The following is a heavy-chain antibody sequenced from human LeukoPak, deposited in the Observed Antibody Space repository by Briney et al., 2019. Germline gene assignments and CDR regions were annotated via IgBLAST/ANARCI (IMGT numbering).Heavy chain of an antibody. CDR2: INPNDGDT. J-gene: IGHJ1*01. CDR3: ASLPRIAVAGTGYFQH. V-gene: IGHV1-2*02. CDR1: GYTFTDYY. Sequence: ASVKVSCKASGYTFTDYYMHWVRQAPGQGFEWMGWINPNDGDTNYAQKFQGRVTMTRDTSISTAHMEVSSLRSEDTAVYYCASLPRIAVAGTGYFQHWGQGTLVTVSS. D-gene: IGHD6-19*01.